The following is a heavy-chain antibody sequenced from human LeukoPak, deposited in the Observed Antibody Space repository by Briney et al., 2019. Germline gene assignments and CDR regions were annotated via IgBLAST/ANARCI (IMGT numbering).Heavy chain of an antibody. CDR2: ISSSGSTI. Sequence: PGGSLRLSCAASGFIFSSYEMNWLRQAPGKGLEWVSHISSSGSTIYYAASVKGRFSISRDNAKNSLYLQMNSLRVEDTAVYYCARQLHPTGYHYYGMDLWGKGTAVTVSS. CDR1: GFIFSSYE. D-gene: IGHD1-1*01. V-gene: IGHV3-48*03. J-gene: IGHJ6*04. CDR3: ARQLHPTGYHYYGMDL.